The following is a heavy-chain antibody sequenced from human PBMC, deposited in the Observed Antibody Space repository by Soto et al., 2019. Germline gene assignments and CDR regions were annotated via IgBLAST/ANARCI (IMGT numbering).Heavy chain of an antibody. D-gene: IGHD3-10*01. CDR3: ARDVSGRSYSSYFDY. Sequence: ASVKVSCKASGYTFTIYGISWVRQAPGQGLEWMGWISAYNGNTNYAQKLQGRVTMTTDTSTSTAYMELRSLRSDDTAVYYCARDVSGRSYSSYFDYWGQGTLVTVSS. CDR1: GYTFTIYG. CDR2: ISAYNGNT. V-gene: IGHV1-18*01. J-gene: IGHJ4*02.